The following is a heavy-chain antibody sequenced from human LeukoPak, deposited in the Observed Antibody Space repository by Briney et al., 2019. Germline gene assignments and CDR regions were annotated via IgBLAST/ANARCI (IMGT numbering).Heavy chain of an antibody. D-gene: IGHD5-18*01. CDR1: GDSISSYY. CDR3: ARVYPGYNYGYYFDY. V-gene: IGHV4-59*08. CDR2: IYYSGST. Sequence: TSETLSLTCTVSGDSISSYYWSWIRQPPGKGLEWIGYIYYSGSTNYNPSLKSRVTISVDTSKNQFSLKLSSVTAADTAVYYCARVYPGYNYGYYFDYWGQGTLVTVSS. J-gene: IGHJ4*02.